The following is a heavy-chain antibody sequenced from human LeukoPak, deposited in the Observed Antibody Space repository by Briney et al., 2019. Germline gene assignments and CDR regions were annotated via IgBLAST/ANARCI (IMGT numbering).Heavy chain of an antibody. J-gene: IGHJ4*02. CDR1: GFTFDDYA. V-gene: IGHV3-43*02. CDR3: AKGSFSGFSTRADY. D-gene: IGHD5-12*01. Sequence: GGSLRLSCAASGFTFDDYAMHWVRQAPGKGLEWVSLISGDGGSTYYADSVKGRFTISRDNSKNSLYLQMNSLRADDTAVYYCAKGSFSGFSTRADYWGQGTLVTVSS. CDR2: ISGDGGST.